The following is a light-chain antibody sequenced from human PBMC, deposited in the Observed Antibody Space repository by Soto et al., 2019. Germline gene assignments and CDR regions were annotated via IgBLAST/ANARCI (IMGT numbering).Light chain of an antibody. CDR2: DAS. V-gene: IGKV3D-15*01. CDR1: QSVGNN. J-gene: IGKJ1*01. CDR3: QQYNNWWT. Sequence: EIAMTQYPATLSVSPGERATLSFRASQSVGNNLAWYQQKPGQAPRLLIYDASSRATGIPDRFSGSGSGTEFTLTISSLQSEDFAVYYCQQYNNWWTFGQGTKVDIK.